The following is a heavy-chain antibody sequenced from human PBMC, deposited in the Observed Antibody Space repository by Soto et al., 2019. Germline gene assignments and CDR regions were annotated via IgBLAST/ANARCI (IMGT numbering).Heavy chain of an antibody. V-gene: IGHV3-23*01. D-gene: IGHD6-19*01. J-gene: IGHJ3*01. CDR2: ISGSGGVT. CDR1: GFTFSSYA. CDR3: AKIHSGSSEDAFDV. Sequence: EVQLLESGGGLVQPGGSQRLSCAASGFTFSSYAMSWVHQGPGKGLEWVTLISGSGGVTDYADSVKGRFTVSRDNSKNTMYLELNSLTAGDTAIYYCAKIHSGSSEDAFDVWGQGTVVTVSS.